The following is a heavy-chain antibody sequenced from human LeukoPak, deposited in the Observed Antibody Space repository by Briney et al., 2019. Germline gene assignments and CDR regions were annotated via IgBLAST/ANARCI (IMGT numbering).Heavy chain of an antibody. J-gene: IGHJ4*02. D-gene: IGHD6-6*01. CDR3: ARGSGSRGFDY. CDR1: GFTVSSNY. V-gene: IGHV3-66*01. Sequence: TGGSLRLSCAASGFTVSSNYMSWVRQAPGKGLEWVSVIYSGGSTYYPDSVKGRFTISRDNSKNTLYLQMNSLRAEDTAVYYCARGSGSRGFDYWGQGTLVTVSS. CDR2: IYSGGST.